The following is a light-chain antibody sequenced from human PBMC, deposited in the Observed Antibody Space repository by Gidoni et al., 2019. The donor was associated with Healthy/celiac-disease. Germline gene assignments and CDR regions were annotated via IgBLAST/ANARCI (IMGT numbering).Light chain of an antibody. CDR1: QGISSY. CDR3: QQYYSYPLLT. J-gene: IGKJ4*01. Sequence: AIRMTQSPSSFSASTGDRVTITCRASQGISSYLAWYQQKPGKAPKLLIYAASTLQSGVPSRFSGSGSGTDVTLTISCLQSEDFATYYCQQYYSYPLLTFGGXTKVEIK. V-gene: IGKV1-8*01. CDR2: AAS.